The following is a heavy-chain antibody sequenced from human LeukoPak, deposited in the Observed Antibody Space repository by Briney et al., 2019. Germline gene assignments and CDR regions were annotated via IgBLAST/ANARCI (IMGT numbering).Heavy chain of an antibody. D-gene: IGHD5-24*01. CDR3: ARAPRGRDGYNPYYFDY. V-gene: IGHV3-53*01. CDR2: IYSGGST. Sequence: GGSLGLSCAASGFTVSSNYMSWVRQAPGKGLEWVSVIYSGGSTYYADSVKGRFTISRDNSKNTLYLQMNSLRAEDTAVYYCARAPRGRDGYNPYYFDYWGQGTLVTFSS. CDR1: GFTVSSNY. J-gene: IGHJ4*02.